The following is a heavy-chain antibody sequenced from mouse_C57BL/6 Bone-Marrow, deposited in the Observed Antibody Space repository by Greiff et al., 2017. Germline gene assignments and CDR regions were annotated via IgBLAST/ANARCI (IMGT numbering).Heavy chain of an antibody. D-gene: IGHD2-5*01. CDR2: ISNLAYSI. J-gene: IGHJ4*01. CDR1: GFTFSDYG. Sequence: EVQLVESGGGLVQPGGSLKLSCAASGFTFSDYGMAWVRQAPRKGPEWVAFISNLAYSIYSADTVTGRFTISRGNAKNTLYLEMSSLRSENTAMYYCAIRGAYYSNYDYAMDYWGQGTSVTVSS. CDR3: AIRGAYYSNYDYAMDY. V-gene: IGHV5-15*01.